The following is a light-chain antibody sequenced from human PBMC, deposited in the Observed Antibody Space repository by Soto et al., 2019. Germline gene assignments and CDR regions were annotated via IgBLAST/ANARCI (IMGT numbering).Light chain of an antibody. V-gene: IGKV2-28*01. Sequence: EIVMTQSPLSLPVTPGEPASLSCKSSQSLLHRNGDDYLDWYLQKPGQSPQLLIYMGSSRASGVPGRFSGSGSGTDFTLTISSLQPEDVATYYCQKYNSAPYTFGQGTKLEIK. CDR2: MGS. CDR3: QKYNSAPYT. J-gene: IGKJ2*01. CDR1: QSLLHRNGDDY.